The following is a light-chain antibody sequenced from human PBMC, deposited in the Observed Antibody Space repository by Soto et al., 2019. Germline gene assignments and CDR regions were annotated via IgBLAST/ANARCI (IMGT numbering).Light chain of an antibody. CDR3: SSYTSSSTLDVV. CDR1: SSDVGGYNY. J-gene: IGLJ2*01. V-gene: IGLV2-14*01. Sequence: QSALTQPASVSGSPGQSITISCTGTSSDVGGYNYVSWYQQHQGKAPKLMIYDVSNRPSGVSNRFSGSKSGNTASLTISGLQAEDEADYYCSSYTSSSTLDVVFVGGTKLTVL. CDR2: DVS.